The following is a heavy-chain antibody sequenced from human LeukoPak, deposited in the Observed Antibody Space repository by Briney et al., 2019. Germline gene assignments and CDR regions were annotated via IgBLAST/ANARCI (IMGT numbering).Heavy chain of an antibody. CDR1: GYTFTSYG. Sequence: ASVKVSCKASGYTFTSYGISWVRQAPGQGLEWMGWISAYNGNTNYAQKLQGRVTMTADTSTSTAYMELRSLRSDGTAVYYCARVRGGAAGMNAFDIWGQGTMVTVSS. CDR3: ARVRGGAAGMNAFDI. J-gene: IGHJ3*02. V-gene: IGHV1-18*01. D-gene: IGHD6-13*01. CDR2: ISAYNGNT.